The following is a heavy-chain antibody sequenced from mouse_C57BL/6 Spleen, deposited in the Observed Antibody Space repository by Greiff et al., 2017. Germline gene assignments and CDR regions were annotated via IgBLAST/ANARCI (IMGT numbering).Heavy chain of an antibody. V-gene: IGHV1-64*01. CDR1: GYTFTSYW. CDR3: AREFPTTVFPLDY. Sequence: QVQLQQPGAELVKPGASVKLSCKASGYTFTSYWMHWVKQRPGQGLEWIGMIHPNSGSTNYNEKFKSKATLTVDKSASTAYMQLSSLTSENSAVYYCAREFPTTVFPLDYWGQGTSVTVSS. J-gene: IGHJ4*01. CDR2: IHPNSGST. D-gene: IGHD1-1*01.